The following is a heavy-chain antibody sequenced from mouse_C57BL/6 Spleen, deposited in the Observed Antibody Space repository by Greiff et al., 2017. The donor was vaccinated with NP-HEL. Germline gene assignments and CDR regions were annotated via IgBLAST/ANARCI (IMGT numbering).Heavy chain of an antibody. CDR2: LWRGGST. CDR1: GFSLTSYG. CDR3: AKNSPISHWYFDV. V-gene: IGHV2-5*01. J-gene: IGHJ1*03. Sequence: QVQLQQSGPGLVQPSQSLSITCTVSGFSLTSYGVHWVRQSPGRGLEWLGVLWRGGSTDYNAAFMSRLAITKDNSKSQVFFKMNSLQADDTATYYCAKNSPISHWYFDVWGTGTTVTVSS.